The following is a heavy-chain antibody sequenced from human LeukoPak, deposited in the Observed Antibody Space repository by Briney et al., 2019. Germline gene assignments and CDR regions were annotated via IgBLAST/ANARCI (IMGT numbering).Heavy chain of an antibody. V-gene: IGHV1-69*05. D-gene: IGHD6-6*01. CDR3: ARDSSSSHYYYYMDV. Sequence: ASVKVSSKASGGTFSSYAISWVRQAPGQGLEWMGRIIPIFGTANYAQKFQGRVTITTDESTSTAYMELSSLRSEDTAVYYCARDSSSSHYYYYMDVWGKGTTVTVSS. CDR2: IIPIFGTA. CDR1: GGTFSSYA. J-gene: IGHJ6*03.